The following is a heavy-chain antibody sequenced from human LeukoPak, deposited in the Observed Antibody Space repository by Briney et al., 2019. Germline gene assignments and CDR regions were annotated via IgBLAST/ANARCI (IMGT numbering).Heavy chain of an antibody. CDR3: ARVDYDSSGYYYLDY. CDR2: IYYSGST. V-gene: IGHV4-30-4*01. J-gene: IGHJ4*02. Sequence: SETLSLTCTVSGGSISSGDYYWSWIRQPPGKGLEWIGYIYYSGSTYYNPSLKSRVTISVDTSKNQFSLKLSSVTAADTAVYYCARVDYDSSGYYYLDYWGQGTLVTVSS. CDR1: GGSISSGDYY. D-gene: IGHD3-22*01.